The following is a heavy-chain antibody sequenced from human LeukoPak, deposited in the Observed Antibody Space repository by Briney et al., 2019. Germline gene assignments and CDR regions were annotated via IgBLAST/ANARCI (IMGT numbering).Heavy chain of an antibody. CDR2: IYYSEST. J-gene: IGHJ4*02. Sequence: SETLSLTCTVSGGSISSYYWSWIRQPPGKGLEWIGYIYYSESTNYNPSLKSRVTISVDTSKNQFSLKLSSVTAADTAVYYCARKKGSRTYFDYWGQGTLVTVSS. CDR1: GGSISSYY. CDR3: ARKKGSRTYFDY. V-gene: IGHV4-59*08.